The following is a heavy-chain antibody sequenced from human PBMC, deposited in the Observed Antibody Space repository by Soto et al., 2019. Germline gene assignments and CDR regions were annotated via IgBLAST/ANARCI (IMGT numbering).Heavy chain of an antibody. V-gene: IGHV4-59*01. J-gene: IGHJ6*03. Sequence: QVQLQESGPGLVKPSETLSLTCTVSGGSISSYYWSWIRQPPGKGLEWIGYIYYSGSTNYNPSLKSRVTISVDTSKNQFSLKLSSVTAADTAVYYCARAVRDYYYYYMDVWGKGTTVTVSS. CDR2: IYYSGST. CDR3: ARAVRDYYYYYMDV. CDR1: GGSISSYY.